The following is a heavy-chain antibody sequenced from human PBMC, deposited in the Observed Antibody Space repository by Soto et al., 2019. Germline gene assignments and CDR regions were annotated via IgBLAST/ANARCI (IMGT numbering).Heavy chain of an antibody. D-gene: IGHD3-22*01. Sequence: QVQLVQSGAEVKRPGASVKASCKASGYIFTNHYIHWVRQAPGQGLEWMGIINPSGGSTNYLQKFQGRITMTRDTSTSTVYMELSSLRSVDTAVYFCARADYYDSSGFYYDCWGQGSLVTVSS. CDR3: ARADYYDSSGFYYDC. CDR2: INPSGGST. CDR1: GYIFTNHY. J-gene: IGHJ4*02. V-gene: IGHV1-46*01.